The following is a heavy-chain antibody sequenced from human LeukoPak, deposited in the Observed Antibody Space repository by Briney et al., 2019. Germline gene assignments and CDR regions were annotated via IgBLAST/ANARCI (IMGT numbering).Heavy chain of an antibody. CDR2: IYYSGST. CDR1: GGSISSYY. Sequence: SETLSLTCTVSGGSISSYYWSRLRQPPGKGLEWIGYIYYSGSTNYNPSLKSRVTISVDTSKNQFSLKLSPVTAADTAVYYCARDQRDFWSGYYYYYMDVWGKGTTVTVSS. J-gene: IGHJ6*03. D-gene: IGHD3-3*01. V-gene: IGHV4-59*01. CDR3: ARDQRDFWSGYYYYYMDV.